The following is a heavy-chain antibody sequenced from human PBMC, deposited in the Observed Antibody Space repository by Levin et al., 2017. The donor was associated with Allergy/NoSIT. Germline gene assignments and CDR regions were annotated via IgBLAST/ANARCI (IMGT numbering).Heavy chain of an antibody. J-gene: IGHJ5*02. CDR2: ISSSSSYI. Sequence: GGSLRLSCAASGFTFSSYSMNWVRQAPGKGLEWVSSISSSSSYIYYADSVKGRFTISRDNAKNSLYLQMNSLRAEDTAVYYCARSGTNYDFWSGSNWFDPWGQGTLVTVSS. V-gene: IGHV3-21*01. CDR1: GFTFSSYS. D-gene: IGHD3-3*01. CDR3: ARSGTNYDFWSGSNWFDP.